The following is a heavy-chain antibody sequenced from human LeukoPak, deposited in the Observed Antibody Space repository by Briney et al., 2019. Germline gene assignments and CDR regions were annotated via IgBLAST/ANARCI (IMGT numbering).Heavy chain of an antibody. V-gene: IGHV3-21*01. Sequence: GGSLRLSCAASGFTFSSYSMNWVRQAPGKGLEWVSSISSSSSYIYYADSAKGRFTISRDNAKNSLYLQMNSLRAEDTAVYYCASQTMYYYDSSGYYDDYWGQGTLVTVSS. J-gene: IGHJ4*02. CDR3: ASQTMYYYDSSGYYDDY. CDR2: ISSSSSYI. CDR1: GFTFSSYS. D-gene: IGHD3-22*01.